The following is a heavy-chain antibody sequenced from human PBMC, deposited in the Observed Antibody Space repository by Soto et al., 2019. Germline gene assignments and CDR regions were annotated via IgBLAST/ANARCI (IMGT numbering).Heavy chain of an antibody. Sequence: GGSLRLSCAASGFTFSSHAMSWVRQAPGKGLEWVXTXTXXXGXTXXXDXXXXRFTISRDNSKNTLYLQMNSLRAEDTAVYYCARGQYQLLLLAFDFWGQGTMVTVSS. V-gene: IGHV3-23*01. D-gene: IGHD2-2*01. J-gene: IGHJ3*01. CDR2: XTXXXGXT. CDR1: GFTFSSHA. CDR3: ARGQYQLLLLAFDF.